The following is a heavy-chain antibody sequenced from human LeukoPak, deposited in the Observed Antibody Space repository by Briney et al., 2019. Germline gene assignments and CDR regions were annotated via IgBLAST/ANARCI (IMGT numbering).Heavy chain of an antibody. D-gene: IGHD1-26*01. V-gene: IGHV1-46*01. Sequence: ASVKVSCKASGYTFTSYYIHWVRQAPGEGLEWMGIINPSGGSTSYAQKFQGRVTMTRDMSTSTVYMELSSLRSEDTAVYYCASRGVVGDHDDAFDIWGQGTMVTVSS. CDR1: GYTFTSYY. CDR2: INPSGGST. CDR3: ASRGVVGDHDDAFDI. J-gene: IGHJ3*02.